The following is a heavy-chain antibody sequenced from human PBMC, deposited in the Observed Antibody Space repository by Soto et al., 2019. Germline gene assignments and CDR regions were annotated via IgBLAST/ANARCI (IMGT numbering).Heavy chain of an antibody. V-gene: IGHV1-69*13. CDR3: ASGKDYYDSSASLSGFDY. CDR2: IIPIFGTA. J-gene: IGHJ4*02. CDR1: GGTFSSYA. D-gene: IGHD3-22*01. Sequence: GASVKVSCKASGGTFSSYATSWVRQAPGQGLEWMGGIIPIFGTANYAQKFQGRVTITADESTSTAYMELSSLRSEDTAVYYCASGKDYYDSSASLSGFDYWGQGTLVTVSS.